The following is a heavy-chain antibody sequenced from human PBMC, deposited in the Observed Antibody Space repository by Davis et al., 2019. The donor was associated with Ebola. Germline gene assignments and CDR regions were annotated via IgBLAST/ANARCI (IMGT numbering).Heavy chain of an antibody. V-gene: IGHV5-51*01. D-gene: IGHD2-15*01. CDR1: EYRFANYW. J-gene: IGHJ5*02. CDR3: ARHRYCSGGSCYRHNWFDP. Sequence: PGGSLRLSCKGSEYRFANYWIGWVRQKPGKGLEWMGMIYPSDSDTRYSPSFQGQVTISADKSINTAYLQWSSLKASDTAMYYCARHRYCSGGSCYRHNWFDPWGQGTLVTVSS. CDR2: IYPSDSDT.